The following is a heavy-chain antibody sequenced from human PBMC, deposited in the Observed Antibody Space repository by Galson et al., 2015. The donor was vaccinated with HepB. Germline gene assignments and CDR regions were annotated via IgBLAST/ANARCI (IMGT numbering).Heavy chain of an antibody. V-gene: IGHV3-21*01. D-gene: IGHD3-22*01. CDR2: ISSSSSYI. Sequence: SLRLSCAASGFTFSSYSMNWVRQAPGKGLEWVSSISSSSSYIYYADSVKGRFTISRDNAKNSLYLQMNSLRAEDTAVYYCARGETYYYDSSGYFVWATNYFDYWGQGTLVTVSS. CDR1: GFTFSSYS. CDR3: ARGETYYYDSSGYFVWATNYFDY. J-gene: IGHJ4*02.